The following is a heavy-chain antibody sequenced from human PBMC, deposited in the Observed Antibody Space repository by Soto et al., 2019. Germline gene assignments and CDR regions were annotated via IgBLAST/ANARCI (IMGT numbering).Heavy chain of an antibody. CDR3: AKDYGAWGYCSGGSCYPPDY. Sequence: EVQLLESGGGLVQPGGSLRLSCAASGFTFSSYAMSWVRQAPGKGLEWVSAISGSGGSTYYADSVKGRFTISRDNSKNTLKLQMNSLRAEDTAVYYCAKDYGAWGYCSGGSCYPPDYWGQGNLVTGSS. CDR2: ISGSGGST. CDR1: GFTFSSYA. J-gene: IGHJ4*02. D-gene: IGHD2-15*01. V-gene: IGHV3-23*01.